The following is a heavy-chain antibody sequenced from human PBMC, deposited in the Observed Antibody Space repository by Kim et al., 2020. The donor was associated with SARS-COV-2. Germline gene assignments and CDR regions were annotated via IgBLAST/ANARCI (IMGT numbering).Heavy chain of an antibody. CDR1: GFTVSSNY. Sequence: GGSLRLSCAASGFTVSSNYMSWVRQAPGKGLEWVSVIYSGGSTYYADSVKGRFTISRDNSKNTLYLQMNSLRAEDTAVYYCARDGSGNGNTPDAEYFQHWGQGTLVTVSS. V-gene: IGHV3-53*01. CDR2: IYSGGST. J-gene: IGHJ1*01. CDR3: ARDGSGNGNTPDAEYFQH. D-gene: IGHD3-10*01.